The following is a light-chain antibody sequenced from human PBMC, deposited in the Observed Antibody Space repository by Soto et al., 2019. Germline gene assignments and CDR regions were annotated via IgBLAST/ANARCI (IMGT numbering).Light chain of an antibody. CDR2: VGTGGIVG. V-gene: IGLV9-49*01. Sequence: QAVVTQPPSTSASLGASVTLTCTLSSGYSNYKVDWYQQRPGKGPRFVMRVGTGGIVGSKGDGIPDRFSVLGSGLNRYLTIKNIQEEDESDYHCGADHGSESNFVLVFGGGTKVTVL. CDR3: GADHGSESNFVLV. CDR1: SGYSNYK. J-gene: IGLJ2*01.